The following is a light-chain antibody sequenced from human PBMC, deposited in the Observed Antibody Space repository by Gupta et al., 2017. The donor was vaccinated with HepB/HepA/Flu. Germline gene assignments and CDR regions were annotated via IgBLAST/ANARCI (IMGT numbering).Light chain of an antibody. V-gene: IGLV1-40*01. CDR3: QSYDSSPCVLVV. Sequence: ISCTGSSSNIGAGYDVHWYQQLPGTAPKLLIYGNSNRPSGVPDRFSGSKSGTSASLAITGLQAEDEADYYFQSYDSSPCVLVVFGGGTKLTVL. CDR2: GNS. CDR1: SSNIGAGYD. J-gene: IGLJ2*01.